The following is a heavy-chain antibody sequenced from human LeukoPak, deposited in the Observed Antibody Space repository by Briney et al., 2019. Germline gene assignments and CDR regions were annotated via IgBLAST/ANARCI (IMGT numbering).Heavy chain of an antibody. V-gene: IGHV4-34*01. CDR3: ARGRTGYQLLPTKKDYSYYYMDV. J-gene: IGHJ6*03. CDR1: GGSFSGYY. Sequence: SETLSLTCAVYGGSFSGYYWSWVRQPPGKGLEWIGEINHSGSTNYNPSLKSRVTISLDTSKNHFSLKLSSVTAADTAVYYCARGRTGYQLLPTKKDYSYYYMDVWDKGTTVTVSS. D-gene: IGHD2-2*01. CDR2: INHSGST.